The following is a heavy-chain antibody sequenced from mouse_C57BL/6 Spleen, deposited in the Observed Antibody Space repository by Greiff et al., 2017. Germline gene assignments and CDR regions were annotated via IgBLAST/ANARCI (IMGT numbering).Heavy chain of an antibody. Sequence: QVQLQQSGAELVRPGASVTLSCKASGYTFTDYEMHWVKQTPVHGLEWIGAIDPETGGTAYNQKFKGKAILTADKSSSTAYMELRSLTSEDSAVYYCTSWGDGGYYFDYWGQGTTLTVSS. D-gene: IGHD3-3*01. CDR2: IDPETGGT. CDR1: GYTFTDYE. CDR3: TSWGDGGYYFDY. J-gene: IGHJ2*01. V-gene: IGHV1-15*01.